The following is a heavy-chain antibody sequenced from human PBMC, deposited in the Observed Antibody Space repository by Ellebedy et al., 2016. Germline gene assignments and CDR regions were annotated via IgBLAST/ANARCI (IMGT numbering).Heavy chain of an antibody. CDR3: ALHWGVGGRGRN. V-gene: IGHV3-72*01. CDR1: GFTLSDHY. Sequence: GESLKISCAASGFTLSDHYMDWVRQAPGKGLEWVGRSKNKINSYTTEYAASVQGRFTISRDDSRKSVDLQMNSLKTEDTAVYYFALHWGVGGRGRNWGQGTLVTVSS. J-gene: IGHJ4*02. D-gene: IGHD2-15*01. CDR2: SKNKINSYTT.